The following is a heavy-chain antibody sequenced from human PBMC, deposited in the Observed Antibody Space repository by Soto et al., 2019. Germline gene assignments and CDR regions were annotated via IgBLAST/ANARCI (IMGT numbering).Heavy chain of an antibody. CDR1: GYSFTDYH. D-gene: IGHD2-8*01. J-gene: IGHJ6*02. Sequence: ASVKVSCKASGYSFTDYHIHWVRQAPGQGLEWLGRINPKSGGTSTAQKFQGWVTMTTDTSISTASMELTRLTSDDTAIYYCARGDSTDCTNGVCSFFYNHDMDVWGQGTTVTVSS. CDR3: ARGDSTDCTNGVCSFFYNHDMDV. CDR2: INPKSGGT. V-gene: IGHV1-2*04.